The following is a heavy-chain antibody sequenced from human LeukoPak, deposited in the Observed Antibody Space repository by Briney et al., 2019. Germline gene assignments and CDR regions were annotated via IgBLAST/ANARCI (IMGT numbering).Heavy chain of an antibody. CDR1: GFRFSTYS. CDR3: ARVGSGATSEDAFDI. Sequence: GGSLRLSCADSGFRFSTYSMNWVRHAPGRGLECVSIIGSGGSHIYYADSMKGRFTISRTNAKNSLFLQMNSLRAEDTAVYYCARVGSGATSEDAFDIWGQGTMVTVSS. CDR2: IGSGGSHI. D-gene: IGHD1-26*01. V-gene: IGHV3-21*01. J-gene: IGHJ3*02.